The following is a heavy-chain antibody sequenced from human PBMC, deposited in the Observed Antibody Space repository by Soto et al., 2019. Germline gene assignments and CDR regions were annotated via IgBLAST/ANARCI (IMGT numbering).Heavy chain of an antibody. CDR1: GFTVSNNY. Sequence: EVQLVESGGGLVQPGESLRLSCAASGFTVSNNYMSWVRQAPGKGLEWVSFIYSGGNTYYADYVKGRFTISRDKSKNTLYLQMNNLRVEDTAVYYCTGRPGSWGQGTLVTVSS. D-gene: IGHD7-27*01. CDR3: TGRPGS. J-gene: IGHJ5*02. V-gene: IGHV3-66*01. CDR2: IYSGGNT.